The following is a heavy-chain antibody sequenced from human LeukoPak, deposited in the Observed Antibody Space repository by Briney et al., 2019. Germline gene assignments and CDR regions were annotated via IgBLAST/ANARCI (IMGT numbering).Heavy chain of an antibody. CDR3: ARGDRGTPTADY. J-gene: IGHJ4*02. Sequence: PGGSLRLSCAASGFTFSSYSMNWVRQAPGKGLEWVSSISSSSYIYYADSVKGRFTISRDNAKNSLYLQMNSLRAEDTAVYYCARGDRGTPTADYWGQGTLVTVSS. V-gene: IGHV3-21*01. CDR2: ISSSSYI. CDR1: GFTFSSYS. D-gene: IGHD1-26*01.